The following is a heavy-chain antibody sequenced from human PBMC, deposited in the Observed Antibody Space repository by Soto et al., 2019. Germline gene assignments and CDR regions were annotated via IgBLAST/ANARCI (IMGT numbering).Heavy chain of an antibody. CDR1: GDSISSFY. CDR2: IYTNGNT. V-gene: IGHV4-4*07. CDR3: ARGNPIKDLFDY. J-gene: IGHJ4*02. Sequence: TVSGDSISSFYWSWIRQPTGKGLEWIGHIYTNGNTIYHPSLKSRVSMSFDTSKNHFSLSLSFVTAADTAVYYCARGNPIKDLFDYWGQGTLVTVSS.